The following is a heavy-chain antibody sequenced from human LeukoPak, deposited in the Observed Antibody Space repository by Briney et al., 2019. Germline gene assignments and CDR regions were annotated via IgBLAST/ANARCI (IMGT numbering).Heavy chain of an antibody. CDR3: GRGLAGAGWFDS. Sequence: SGTLSLTCTVSGGSVSSGSYYWNWIRQPPGKGLVWIVNSYYCWITYYNPALKSRVIISVDTSKTLFSLKLSSVTAADTAVYCCGRGLAGAGWFDSWGQGTLVTVSS. V-gene: IGHV4-61*01. CDR1: GGSVSSGSYY. D-gene: IGHD6-13*01. J-gene: IGHJ5*01. CDR2: SYYCWIT.